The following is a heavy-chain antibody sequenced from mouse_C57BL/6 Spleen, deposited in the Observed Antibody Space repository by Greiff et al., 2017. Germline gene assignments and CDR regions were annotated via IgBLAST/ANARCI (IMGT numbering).Heavy chain of an antibody. V-gene: IGHV5-17*01. D-gene: IGHD2-4*01. CDR3: ARGYDYDAY. CDR1: GFTFSDYG. CDR2: ISSGSSTI. J-gene: IGHJ3*01. Sequence: DVKLVESGGGLVKPGGSLTLSCAASGFTFSDYGMHWVRQAPEKGLEWVAYISSGSSTIYYADTVKGRFTISRDNAKNTLFLQMTSLRSEDTAMYYCARGYDYDAYWGQGTLVTVSA.